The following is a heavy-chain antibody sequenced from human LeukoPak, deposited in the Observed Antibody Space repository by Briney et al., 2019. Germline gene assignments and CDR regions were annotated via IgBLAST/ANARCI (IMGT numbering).Heavy chain of an antibody. V-gene: IGHV4-59*08. CDR2: IYYSGST. J-gene: IGHJ4*02. CDR3: ARVPLGFGELSYFDY. CDR1: GGSISSYY. Sequence: SETLSLTCTVSGGSISSYYWSWIRQPPGKGLEWIGYIYYSGSTYYNPSLKSRVTISVDTSKNQFSLKLSSVTAADTAVYYCARVPLGFGELSYFDYWGQGTLVTVSS. D-gene: IGHD3-10*01.